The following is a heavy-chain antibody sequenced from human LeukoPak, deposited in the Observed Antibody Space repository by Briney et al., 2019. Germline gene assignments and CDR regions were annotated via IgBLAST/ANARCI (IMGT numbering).Heavy chain of an antibody. CDR3: ARGTYYGSGSYYRRGSWFDP. CDR2: MNPNSGNT. D-gene: IGHD3-10*01. CDR1: GYTFTSYD. Sequence: ASVKVSCKASGYTFTSYDINWVRQATGQGLEWMGWMNPNSGNTGYAQKFQGRVTMTRNTSISTAYMELRSLRSEDTAVYYCARGTYYGSGSYYRRGSWFDPWGQGTVVTVSS. J-gene: IGHJ5*02. V-gene: IGHV1-8*01.